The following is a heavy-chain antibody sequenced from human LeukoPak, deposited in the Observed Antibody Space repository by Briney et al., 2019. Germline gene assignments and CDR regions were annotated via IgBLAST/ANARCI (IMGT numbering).Heavy chain of an antibody. Sequence: SETLSLTCTVSGGSISSSSYYWGWIRQPPGKGLEWIGSIYYSGSTYYNPSLKSRDTISVDTSKNQFSLKLSSVTAADTAVYYCARTVMVRGWEDYWGQGTLVTVSS. CDR1: GGSISSSSYY. CDR2: IYYSGST. J-gene: IGHJ4*02. D-gene: IGHD3-10*01. V-gene: IGHV4-39*01. CDR3: ARTVMVRGWEDY.